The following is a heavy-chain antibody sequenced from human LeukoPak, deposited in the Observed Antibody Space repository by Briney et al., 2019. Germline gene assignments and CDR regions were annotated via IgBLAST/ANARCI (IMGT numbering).Heavy chain of an antibody. J-gene: IGHJ3*02. V-gene: IGHV4-4*02. CDR1: GGSIRSSNW. CDR3: ARPTGRGGYPTDPFDI. D-gene: IGHD6-25*01. Sequence: PSETLSLTCAVPGGSIRSSNWWSWVRQPPGKGLEWIGVIYHSGGTTNYNPSLKSRVTISVDKSKNQFSLQLSSVTAADTALYYCARPTGRGGYPTDPFDIWGQGTMVTVSS. CDR2: IYHSGGTT.